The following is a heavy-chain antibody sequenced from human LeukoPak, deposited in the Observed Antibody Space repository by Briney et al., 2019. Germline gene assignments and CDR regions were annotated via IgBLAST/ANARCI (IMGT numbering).Heavy chain of an antibody. CDR1: GFTFSSYS. Sequence: GGSLRLSCAASGFTFSSYSMNWVRQAPGKGLEWVSSISSSSSYIYYADSVKGRFTISRDNAKNSLYLQMNSLRAEDTAVYYCARDSGGYSYGPFDYWGQGTLVTVSS. J-gene: IGHJ4*02. CDR3: ARDSGGYSYGPFDY. V-gene: IGHV3-21*01. CDR2: ISSSSSYI. D-gene: IGHD5-18*01.